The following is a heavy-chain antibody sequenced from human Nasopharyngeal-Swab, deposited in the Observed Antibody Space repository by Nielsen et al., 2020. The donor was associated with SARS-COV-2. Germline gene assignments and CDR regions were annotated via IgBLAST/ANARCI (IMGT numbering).Heavy chain of an antibody. J-gene: IGHJ6*03. CDR1: GYSISSAYY. CDR2: IYHSGST. V-gene: IGHV4-38-2*01. CDR3: ARGELLNSYYYYYMDV. D-gene: IGHD1-26*01. Sequence: SETLSLTCAVSGYSISSAYYWGWIRQPPGKGLEWIGSIYHSGSTYYNPSLKSRVTISVDTSKNQFSLKLSSVTAADTAVYYCARGELLNSYYYYYMDVWGKGTTVTVSS.